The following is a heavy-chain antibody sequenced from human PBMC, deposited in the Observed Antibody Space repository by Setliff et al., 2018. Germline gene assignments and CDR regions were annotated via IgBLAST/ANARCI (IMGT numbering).Heavy chain of an antibody. V-gene: IGHV1-46*01. CDR2: INPSGGST. Sequence: ASVKVSCKASGYTFTSYGISWVRQAPGQGLEWMGWINPSGGSTSYAQKFQGRVTMTRDTSTSTVYMELNSLRAEDTAVYYCAKVNHYYNWNYVDYFDYWGQGTLVTVSS. CDR3: AKVNHYYNWNYVDYFDY. D-gene: IGHD1-7*01. CDR1: GYTFTSYG. J-gene: IGHJ4*02.